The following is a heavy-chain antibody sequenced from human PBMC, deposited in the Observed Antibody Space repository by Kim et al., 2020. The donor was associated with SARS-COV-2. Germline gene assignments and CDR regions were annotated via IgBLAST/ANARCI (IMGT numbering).Heavy chain of an antibody. V-gene: IGHV5-51*01. Sequence: SFHGQVTISADKSISTAYLQWSSLKASDTAMYYCARRLSGAYVSRAFDIWGQGTMVTVSS. CDR3: ARRLSGAYVSRAFDI. D-gene: IGHD7-27*01. J-gene: IGHJ3*02.